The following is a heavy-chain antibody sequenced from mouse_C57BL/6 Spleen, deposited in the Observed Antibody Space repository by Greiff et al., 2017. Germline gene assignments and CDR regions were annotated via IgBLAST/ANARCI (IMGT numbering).Heavy chain of an antibody. J-gene: IGHJ1*03. CDR1: CYSITSGYY. D-gene: IGHD1-1*01. CDR3: ARDSYYYGSSRYWYFDV. V-gene: IGHV3-6*01. Sequence: EVKLVESGPGLVKPSPSLSLTCSVTCYSITSGYYWNWIRQFPENKLEWMGYISYDGSNNYNPSLKNRISITRDTSKNQFFLKLNSVTTEDTATYYCARDSYYYGSSRYWYFDVWGTGTTVTVSS. CDR2: ISYDGSN.